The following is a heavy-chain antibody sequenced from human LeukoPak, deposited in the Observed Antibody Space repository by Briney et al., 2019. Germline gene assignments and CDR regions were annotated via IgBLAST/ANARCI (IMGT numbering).Heavy chain of an antibody. CDR2: IYTSGST. V-gene: IGHV4-4*07. Sequence: SETLSLTCTVSGGSISSYYWSWIRQPAGKGLEWIGRIYTSGSTNYNPFLKSRVTMSVDTSKNQFSLKLSSVTAADTAVYYCARGQPDKYYYYYYMDVWGKGTTVTVSS. J-gene: IGHJ6*03. CDR1: GGSISSYY. CDR3: ARGQPDKYYYYYYMDV.